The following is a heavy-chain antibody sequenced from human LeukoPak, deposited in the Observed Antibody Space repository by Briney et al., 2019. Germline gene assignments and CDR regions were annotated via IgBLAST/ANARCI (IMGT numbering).Heavy chain of an antibody. D-gene: IGHD6-19*01. V-gene: IGHV1-2*02. CDR3: ARTKAVAGGNAFDI. Sequence: ASVKVSCKASGYTFTGYYMHWVRQAPGQGLEWMGWINPNSGGTNYAQKFQGRVTMTRETSISTAYMELSRLRSDDTAVYYCARTKAVAGGNAFDIWGQGTMVTVSS. CDR2: INPNSGGT. CDR1: GYTFTGYY. J-gene: IGHJ3*02.